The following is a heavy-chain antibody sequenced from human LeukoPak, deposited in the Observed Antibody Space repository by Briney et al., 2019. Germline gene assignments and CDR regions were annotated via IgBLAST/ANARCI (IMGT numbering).Heavy chain of an antibody. Sequence: SETLSLTCTLSGGSVSRGGYYWNWIRPPPGKGLEWIGFISYSERTYYNPSLMSRITISMNRSQNQFSLKIRDVTAADTAVYVCATPDWGSFYFDSWGQGARVAVSS. CDR3: ATPDWGSFYFDS. D-gene: IGHD3-16*01. J-gene: IGHJ4*02. CDR1: GGSVSRGGYY. V-gene: IGHV4-31*03. CDR2: ISYSERT.